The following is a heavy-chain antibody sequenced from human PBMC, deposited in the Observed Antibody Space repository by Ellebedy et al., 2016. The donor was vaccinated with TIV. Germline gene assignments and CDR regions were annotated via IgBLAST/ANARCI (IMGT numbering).Heavy chain of an antibody. V-gene: IGHV3-30-3*01. CDR2: ISYDGSNK. D-gene: IGHD4-17*01. J-gene: IGHJ4*02. CDR3: AREGRPGTTVSTIPRPYLDY. CDR1: GFTFSSYA. Sequence: GESLKIFCAASGFTFSSYAMHWVRQAPGKGLEWVAVISYDGSNKYYADSVKGRFTISRDNSKNTLYLQMNSLRAEDTAVYYCAREGRPGTTVSTIPRPYLDYWGQGTLVTVSS.